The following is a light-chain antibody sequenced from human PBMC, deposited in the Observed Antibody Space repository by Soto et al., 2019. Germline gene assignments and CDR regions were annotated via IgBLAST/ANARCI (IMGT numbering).Light chain of an antibody. V-gene: IGLV1-47*02. J-gene: IGLJ2*01. CDR3: AAWDDSLRGPV. CDR2: SNN. CDR1: RSNIGTNY. Sequence: QLVLTQPPSASGTPGQRVTISCSGSRSNIGTNYVYWYQQLPGTAPKLLIYSNNQRPSGVPDRFSGSKSGTSASLAISGLRSEDEADYYCAAWDDSLRGPVFGGGTKLTVL.